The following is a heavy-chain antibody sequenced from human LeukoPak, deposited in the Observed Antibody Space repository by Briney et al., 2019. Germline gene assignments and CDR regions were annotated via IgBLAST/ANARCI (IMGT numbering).Heavy chain of an antibody. Sequence: SETLSLTCAVYGGSFSGYYWSWIRQPPGKGLEWLGEINHSGSTNYNPSLKSRVTMSVDTSKDQCALKLSAVTAADTAVYYCARGSIVVVPAAEGGMDVWGKGTTVTVSS. V-gene: IGHV4-34*01. CDR3: ARGSIVVVPAAEGGMDV. D-gene: IGHD2-2*01. J-gene: IGHJ6*04. CDR2: INHSGST. CDR1: GGSFSGYY.